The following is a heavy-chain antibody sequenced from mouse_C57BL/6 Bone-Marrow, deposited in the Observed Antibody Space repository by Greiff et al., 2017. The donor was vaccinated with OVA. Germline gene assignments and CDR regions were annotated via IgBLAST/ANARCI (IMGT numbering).Heavy chain of an antibody. D-gene: IGHD1-1*01. CDR1: GFTFSRHG. Sequence: EVTLMASGGDLVKPGGFLKLFCAASGFTFSRHGMSWVRPTPDTRLEWVATISTGGSFSYYPDRVKGRFTISRDNAKNTLYLQMSSLKSEDTAVYYCARLITTVDYWGQGTTLTVSA. V-gene: IGHV5-6*01. CDR2: ISTGGSFS. J-gene: IGHJ2*01. CDR3: ARLITTVDY.